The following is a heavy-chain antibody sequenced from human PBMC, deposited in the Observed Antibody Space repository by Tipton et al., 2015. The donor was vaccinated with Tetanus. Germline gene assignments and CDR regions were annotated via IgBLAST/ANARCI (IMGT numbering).Heavy chain of an antibody. V-gene: IGHV4-31*03. Sequence: TLSLTCTVSGGSIDTGGYYWSWVRQFPGQGLEWIGYIYYTGSTYYNPSLKSRVIISADTSKNQFSLKLSSVTAADTAVYYCARGVDRTKNGIEWGQGTLVTVSS. CDR2: IYYTGST. CDR3: ARGVDRTKNGIE. CDR1: GGSIDTGGYY. J-gene: IGHJ4*02. D-gene: IGHD5-12*01.